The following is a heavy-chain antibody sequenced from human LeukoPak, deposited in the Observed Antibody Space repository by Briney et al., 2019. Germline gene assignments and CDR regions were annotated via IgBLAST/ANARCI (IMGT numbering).Heavy chain of an antibody. J-gene: IGHJ5*02. CDR1: GFTFSSYG. Sequence: PGGSLRLSCAASGFTFSSYGMHWVRQAPGKGLEWVALISYDGSDKGYADSVKGRFTISRDNSKNTLSLQMNSLRAEDTALYYCVKSIGAAGNAWGQGTLVTVSS. CDR2: ISYDGSDK. D-gene: IGHD6-13*01. CDR3: VKSIGAAGNA. V-gene: IGHV3-30*18.